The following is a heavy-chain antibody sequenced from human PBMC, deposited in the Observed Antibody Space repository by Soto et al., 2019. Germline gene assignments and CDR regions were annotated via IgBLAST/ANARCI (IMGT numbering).Heavy chain of an antibody. CDR2: MNPNSGNT. CDR1: GYTFTSYD. Sequence: ASVKVYCKASGYTFTSYDINWVRQATGQGLEWMGWMNPNSGNTGYAQKFQGRVTMTRNTSISTAYMELSSLRSEDTAVYYCARSGSTSLYYYGMDVWGQGTRVTVSS. CDR3: ARSGSTSLYYYGMDV. D-gene: IGHD2-2*01. V-gene: IGHV1-8*01. J-gene: IGHJ6*02.